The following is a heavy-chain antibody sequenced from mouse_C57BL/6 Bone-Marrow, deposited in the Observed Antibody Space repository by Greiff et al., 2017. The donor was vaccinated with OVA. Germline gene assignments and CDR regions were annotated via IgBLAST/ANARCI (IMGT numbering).Heavy chain of an antibody. V-gene: IGHV1-52*01. J-gene: IGHJ4*01. Sequence: VQLQQPGAELVRPGSSVKLSCKASGYTFTSYWMHWVKQRPIQGLEWIGNIDPSDSETHYNQKFKDKATLTVDKSSSTAYMQLSSLTSEDSAVYYCASQGVTTVVAHYAMDYWGQGTSVTVAS. D-gene: IGHD1-1*01. CDR2: IDPSDSET. CDR3: ASQGVTTVVAHYAMDY. CDR1: GYTFTSYW.